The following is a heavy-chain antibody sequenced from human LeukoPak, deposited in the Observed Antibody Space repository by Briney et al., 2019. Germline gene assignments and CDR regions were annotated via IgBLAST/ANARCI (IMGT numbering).Heavy chain of an antibody. Sequence: KPGESLKISGKGSGYSFTSYWIGWVRQMPGKGQEWMGIIYPGDSDTRYSPSFQGQVTISADKSISTAYLQWNSLKASDTAMYYCARGSGSYYDWFDPWGQGTLVTVSS. CDR2: IYPGDSDT. CDR3: ARGSGSYYDWFDP. J-gene: IGHJ5*02. V-gene: IGHV5-51*01. CDR1: GYSFTSYW. D-gene: IGHD3-10*01.